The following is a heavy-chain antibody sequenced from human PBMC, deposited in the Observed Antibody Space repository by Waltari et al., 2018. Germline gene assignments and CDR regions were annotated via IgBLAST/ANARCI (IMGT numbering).Heavy chain of an antibody. D-gene: IGHD6-13*01. CDR3: ARESGWSSHN. CDR2: INGNSGST. J-gene: IGHJ4*02. Sequence: QVQLQESGPGLVKPSETLSLTCAVPGGSFSSYWWSWIRQPPGKGLEWIGEINGNSGSTNYNPSLKSRVTISKDASKNQFSLKLNSMTAADTAVYYCARESGWSSHNWGQGVLVTVSS. CDR1: GGSFSSYW. V-gene: IGHV4-59*12.